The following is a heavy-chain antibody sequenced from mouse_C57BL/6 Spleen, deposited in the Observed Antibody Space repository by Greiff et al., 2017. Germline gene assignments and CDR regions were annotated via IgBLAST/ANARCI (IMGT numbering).Heavy chain of an antibody. D-gene: IGHD2-1*01. CDR2: IDPETGGT. V-gene: IGHV1-15*01. Sequence: VKLQESGAELVRPGASVTLSCKASGYTFTDYEMHWVKQTPVHGLEWIGAIDPETGGTAYNQKFKGKAILTADKSSSTAYMELRSLTSEDSAVYYCTRWEYGNPYYFDYWGQGTTLTVSS. J-gene: IGHJ2*01. CDR3: TRWEYGNPYYFDY. CDR1: GYTFTDYE.